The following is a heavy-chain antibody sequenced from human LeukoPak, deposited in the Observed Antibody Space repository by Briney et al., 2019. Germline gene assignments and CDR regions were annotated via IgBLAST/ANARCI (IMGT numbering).Heavy chain of an antibody. CDR1: GGSISSYY. CDR3: ARDGGPYYYDSSGYLSN. D-gene: IGHD3-22*01. CDR2: IYYSGST. V-gene: IGHV4-59*01. Sequence: PSETLSLTCTVSGGSISSYYWSWIRQPPGKGLEWIGYIYYSGSTNYNPSLKSRVTISVDTSKNQFSLKLSSVTAADTAVYYCARDGGPYYYDSSGYLSNWGQGTLVTVSS. J-gene: IGHJ4*02.